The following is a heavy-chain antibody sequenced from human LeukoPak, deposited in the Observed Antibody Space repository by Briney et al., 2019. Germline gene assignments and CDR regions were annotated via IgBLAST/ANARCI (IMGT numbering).Heavy chain of an antibody. CDR2: ISPDGSKT. D-gene: IGHD3-22*01. V-gene: IGHV3-74*01. CDR3: ARDFYTNDYHSSGYDFDF. Sequence: AGSLRLSCAASGFTFSSKWMHWVRQTPGRGLVWVSRISPDGSKTTYADSVKARFTTSRDNARETLFLHMNSLRAEDTAVYYCARDFYTNDYHSSGYDFDFWGQGTLVTVSS. J-gene: IGHJ4*02. CDR1: GFTFSSKW.